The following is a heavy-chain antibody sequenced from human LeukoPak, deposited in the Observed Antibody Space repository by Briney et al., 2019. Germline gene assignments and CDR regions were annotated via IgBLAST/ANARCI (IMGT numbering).Heavy chain of an antibody. J-gene: IGHJ4*02. CDR1: GGSISSYY. Sequence: SHTLSLTSNLAGGSISSYYWSWIRQPPGEGQDWIGYIYYSGGTNYNPSLKSRVTISVDTSKKQFSLKLSSVTAADTAVYYCARHSSGWSDFDYWGQGTLVTVSS. V-gene: IGHV4-59*08. CDR3: ARHSSGWSDFDY. D-gene: IGHD6-19*01. CDR2: IYYSGGT.